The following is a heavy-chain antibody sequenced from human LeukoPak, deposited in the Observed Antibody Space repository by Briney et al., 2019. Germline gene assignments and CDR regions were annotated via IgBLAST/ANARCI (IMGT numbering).Heavy chain of an antibody. D-gene: IGHD5-18*01. CDR3: ARKKQGYNYDVFDY. Sequence: SQTLSLTCAISGDSVSNNSAAWNWIRQSPSRGLEWLGRTYYRSQWYTHYAAAVKGRLTINSDTSKNQFSLQLKSVTPEDTAVYFCARKKQGYNYDVFDYWGQGTLVTVSS. V-gene: IGHV6-1*01. J-gene: IGHJ4*02. CDR1: GDSVSNNSAA. CDR2: TYYRSQWYT.